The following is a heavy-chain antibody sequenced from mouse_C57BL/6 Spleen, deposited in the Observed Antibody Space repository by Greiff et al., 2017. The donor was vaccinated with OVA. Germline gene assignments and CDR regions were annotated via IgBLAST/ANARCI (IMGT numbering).Heavy chain of an antibody. CDR1: GYTFTSYW. CDR2: IYPGSGST. CDR3: AIHYSNGVYFDY. V-gene: IGHV1-55*01. J-gene: IGHJ2*01. Sequence: VQLQQPGAELVKPGASVKMSCKASGYTFTSYWITWVKQRTGQGLEWIGDIYPGSGSTNYNEKFKSKATLTVDTSSSTAYMQLSSLTSEDSAVYYCAIHYSNGVYFDYWGQGTTLTVSS. D-gene: IGHD2-5*01.